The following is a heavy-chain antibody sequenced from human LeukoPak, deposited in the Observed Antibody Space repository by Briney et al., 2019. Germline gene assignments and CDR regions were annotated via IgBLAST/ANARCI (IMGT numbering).Heavy chain of an antibody. CDR1: GGSISSYY. V-gene: IGHV4-59*08. J-gene: IGHJ4*02. CDR2: IYYSGST. CDR3: ARAGGYSSGWTFDY. D-gene: IGHD6-19*01. Sequence: PSETLSLNCTVSGGSISSYYWSWIRQPPGKGLEWIGYIYYSGSTNYNTSLKSRVTISVDTSKNQFSLKLSSVTAADTAVYYCARAGGYSSGWTFDYWGQGTLVTVSS.